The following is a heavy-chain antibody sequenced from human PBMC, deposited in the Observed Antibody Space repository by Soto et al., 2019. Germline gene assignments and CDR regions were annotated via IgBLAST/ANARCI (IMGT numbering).Heavy chain of an antibody. Sequence: QVQLQQSGPGLVKPSQTLSLTCTVSGGSISYEYYHWTWIRQSPGNGLEWIGYIHYSGSIIYNPSFKSRVTISVDTSKNQFSLQLSSVPAADTAVYFCAREDDGGDRDYYGLDVWGQGTTVTVS. CDR1: GGSISYEYYH. J-gene: IGHJ6*01. V-gene: IGHV4-30-4*08. CDR2: IHYSGSI. CDR3: AREDDGGDRDYYGLDV. D-gene: IGHD2-21*02.